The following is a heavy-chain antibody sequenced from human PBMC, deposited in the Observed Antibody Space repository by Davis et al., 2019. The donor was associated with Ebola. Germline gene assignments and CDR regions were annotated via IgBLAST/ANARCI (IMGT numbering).Heavy chain of an antibody. CDR3: AKAGTGGIVVVVAATYFDY. CDR2: ISGSGGST. D-gene: IGHD2-15*01. V-gene: IGHV3-23*01. CDR1: GFTFSSYA. J-gene: IGHJ4*02. Sequence: PGGSLRLSCAASGFTFSSYAMSWVRQAPGKGLEWVSAISGSGGSTYYADSVKGRFTISRDNSKNTLYLQMNSLRAEDTAVYYCAKAGTGGIVVVVAATYFDYWGQGTLVTVSS.